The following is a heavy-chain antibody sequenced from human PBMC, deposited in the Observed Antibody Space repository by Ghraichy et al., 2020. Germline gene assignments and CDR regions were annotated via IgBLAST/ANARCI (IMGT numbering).Heavy chain of an antibody. CDR1: GGSISSYY. CDR3: ARGPRQWPQGREYYFDY. Sequence: SETLSLTCTVSGGSISSYYWSWIRQPPGKGLEWIGYIYYSGSTNYNPSLKSRVTISVDTSKNQFSLKLSSVTAADTAVYYCARGPRQWPQGREYYFDYWGQGTLVTVSS. CDR2: IYYSGST. V-gene: IGHV4-59*01. D-gene: IGHD6-19*01. J-gene: IGHJ4*02.